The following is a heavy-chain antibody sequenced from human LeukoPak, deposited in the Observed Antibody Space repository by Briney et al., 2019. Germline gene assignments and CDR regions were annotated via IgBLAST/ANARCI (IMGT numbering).Heavy chain of an antibody. J-gene: IGHJ6*02. CDR3: ARESARGSIYYYGRDV. Sequence: GRSLRLSCAASGFTFSSYAMHWVRQAPGKGLEWVAVISYDGSNKYYADSVKGRFTISRDNSKNKLYLQTNSPRAEDTAVYDCARESARGSIYYYGRDVGGQGPRVPVSS. V-gene: IGHV3-30-3*01. CDR2: ISYDGSNK. D-gene: IGHD5-12*01. CDR1: GFTFSSYA.